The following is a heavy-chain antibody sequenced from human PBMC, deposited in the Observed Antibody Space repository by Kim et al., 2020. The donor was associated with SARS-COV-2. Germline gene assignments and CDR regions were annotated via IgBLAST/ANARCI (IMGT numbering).Heavy chain of an antibody. CDR3: AKAQIIAAAGGFDY. Sequence: GGSLRLSCAASGFTFDDYAMHWVRQAPGKGLEWVSGISWNSGSIGYADSVKGRFTISRDNAKNSLYLQMNSLRAEDTALYYCAKAQIIAAAGGFDYWGQG. J-gene: IGHJ4*02. CDR1: GFTFDDYA. D-gene: IGHD6-13*01. CDR2: ISWNSGSI. V-gene: IGHV3-9*01.